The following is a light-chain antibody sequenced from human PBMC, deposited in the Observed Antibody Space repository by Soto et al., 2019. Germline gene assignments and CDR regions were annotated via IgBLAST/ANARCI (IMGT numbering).Light chain of an antibody. CDR2: DGS. CDR1: QSVSSSY. Sequence: EIVLTHSPCTLSLSPGSRSNLSCRASQSVSSSYLAWYQQKPGQAPRLLIYDGSKRATGIPARLSGSGYGTDFTITISSMETEDFEVYYCQHRSSWTPGFGHGTRLEI. CDR3: QHRSSWTPG. J-gene: IGKJ5*01. V-gene: IGKV3D-20*02.